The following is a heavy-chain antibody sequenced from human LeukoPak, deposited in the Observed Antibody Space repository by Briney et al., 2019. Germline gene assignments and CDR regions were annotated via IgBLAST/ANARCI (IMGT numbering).Heavy chain of an antibody. CDR1: GYSFTDYF. CDR2: INPNSGGT. J-gene: IGHJ4*02. CDR3: ARGGGGLAY. V-gene: IGHV1-2*02. Sequence: ASVTVSCKASGYSFTDYFIHWVRQAPGQGLEWMGWINPNSGGTNYAQKFQGRVTMTRDTSISTAYMELTSLTSDDTAVYFCARGGGGLAYWGPGTLVTVSS. D-gene: IGHD2-15*01.